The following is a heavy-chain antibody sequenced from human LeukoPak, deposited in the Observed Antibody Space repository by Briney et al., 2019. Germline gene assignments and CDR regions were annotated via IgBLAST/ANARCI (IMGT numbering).Heavy chain of an antibody. V-gene: IGHV3-30*03. CDR2: ISYDGSKT. D-gene: IGHD3-3*01. Sequence: GGSLRLSCVASAFTFSIYGMHWVRQAPGKGLEWVAVISYDGSKTYCADSVKGRFTISRDNSKNALYLPMKSLRAQDRAVYYCASPGGCDFWSGPFDYWGQGTLVTVSS. CDR3: ASPGGCDFWSGPFDY. J-gene: IGHJ4*02. CDR1: AFTFSIYG.